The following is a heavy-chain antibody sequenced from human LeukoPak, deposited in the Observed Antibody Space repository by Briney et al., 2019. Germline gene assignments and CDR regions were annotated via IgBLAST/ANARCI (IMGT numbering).Heavy chain of an antibody. V-gene: IGHV3-21*01. CDR2: ISSSSSYI. D-gene: IGHD6-19*01. J-gene: IGHJ4*02. CDR3: ARGVRPSPSSGWYFHFDY. Sequence: GGSLRLSCAASGFTFSSYSMNWVRQAPGKGLEWVSSISSSSSYIYYADSVKGRFTISRDNAKNSLYLQMNSLRAEDTAVYYCARGVRPSPSSGWYFHFDYWGQGTLVTVSS. CDR1: GFTFSSYS.